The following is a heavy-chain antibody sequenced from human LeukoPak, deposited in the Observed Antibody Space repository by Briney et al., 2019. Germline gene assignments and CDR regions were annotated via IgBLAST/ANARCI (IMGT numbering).Heavy chain of an antibody. CDR1: GFTFSSYA. CDR2: ISGSGGST. D-gene: IGHD2-15*01. J-gene: IGHJ5*02. V-gene: IGHV3-23*01. CDR3: AKDRPRYCSGGSCYSRVGFVYWFDP. Sequence: GGSLRLSCAAFGFTFSSYAMSWVRQAPGKGLEWASAISGSGGSTYYADSVKGRFTISRDNSKNTLYLQMNSLRAEDTAVYYCAKDRPRYCSGGSCYSRVGFVYWFDPWGQGTLVTVSS.